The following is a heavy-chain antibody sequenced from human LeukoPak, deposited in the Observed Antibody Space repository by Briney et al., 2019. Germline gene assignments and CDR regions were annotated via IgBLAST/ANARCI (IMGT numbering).Heavy chain of an antibody. V-gene: IGHV4-61*02. CDR1: GGSISSGSYY. CDR2: IYTSGGT. CDR3: ARSDLTYYYDSSGYYPQTNDAFDI. Sequence: SETLSLTCTVSGGSISSGSYYWSWIRQPAGKGLEWIGRIYTSGGTNYNPSLKSRVTISVDTSKNQFSLKLSSVTAADTAVYYCARSDLTYYYDSSGYYPQTNDAFDIWGQGTMVTVSS. D-gene: IGHD3-22*01. J-gene: IGHJ3*02.